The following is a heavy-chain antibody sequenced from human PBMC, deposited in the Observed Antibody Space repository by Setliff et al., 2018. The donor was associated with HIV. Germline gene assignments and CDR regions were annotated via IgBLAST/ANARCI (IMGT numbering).Heavy chain of an antibody. CDR1: GYTFTSCF. CDR2: ISPSDGTT. CDR3: ARSSITMIVVVSRGAFDI. J-gene: IGHJ3*02. Sequence: ASVKVSCKASGYTFTSCFMHWVRQAPGQGLEYMGIISPSDGTTDYTQKFQDRVTMTSDTSTSTVYMELRSLRSEDTAIYYCARSSITMIVVVSRGAFDIWGQGTMVTVSS. D-gene: IGHD3-22*01. V-gene: IGHV1-46*01.